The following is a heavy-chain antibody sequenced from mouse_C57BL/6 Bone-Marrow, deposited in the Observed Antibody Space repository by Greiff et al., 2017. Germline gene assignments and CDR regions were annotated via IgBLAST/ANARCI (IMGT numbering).Heavy chain of an antibody. CDR2: IDPSASYT. CDR1: GYTFTSYW. CDR3: AREGPMVTTFYFDD. V-gene: IGHV1-50*01. J-gene: IGHJ2*01. D-gene: IGHD2-2*01. Sequence: QVQLQQPGAELVKPGASVKLSCKASGYTFTSYWMQWVKQRPGQGLEWIGEIDPSASYTNYNQKFKGKATLTVDTSSSTAYMQLSSLTSEDSAVYYCAREGPMVTTFYFDDWGKGTTLTVSS.